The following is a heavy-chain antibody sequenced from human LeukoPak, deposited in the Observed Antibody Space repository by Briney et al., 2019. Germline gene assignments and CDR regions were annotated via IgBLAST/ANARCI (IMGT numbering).Heavy chain of an antibody. CDR1: GFTFSSYG. CDR3: AKDRRDGYPPCLDY. CDR2: IWYDGSNK. J-gene: IGHJ4*02. V-gene: IGHV3-33*06. Sequence: PGRSLRLSCAASGFTFSSYGMHWVRQAPGKGLEWVAVIWYDGSNKYHADSVKGRFTISRDNSKNTLYLQMNSLRAEDTAVYYCAKDRRDGYPPCLDYWGQGTLVTVSS. D-gene: IGHD5-24*01.